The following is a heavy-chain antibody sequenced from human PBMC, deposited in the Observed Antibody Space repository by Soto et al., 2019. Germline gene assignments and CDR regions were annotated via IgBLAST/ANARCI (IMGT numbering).Heavy chain of an antibody. CDR3: ARAAN. Sequence: PGGSLRLSCSASGFAFNSQWLSWVRQTPGKGLEWVANINPDGSARDYVDSVKGRFTISRDNANNLLSLQMDGLRVEDTAVYYCARAANWGQGTLITVSS. CDR2: INPDGSAR. CDR1: GFAFNSQW. V-gene: IGHV3-7*05. J-gene: IGHJ4*02.